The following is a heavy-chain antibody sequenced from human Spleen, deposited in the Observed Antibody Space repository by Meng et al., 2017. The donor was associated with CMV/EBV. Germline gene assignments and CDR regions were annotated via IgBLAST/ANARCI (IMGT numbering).Heavy chain of an antibody. Sequence: KASGGTFSSYTNSWVRQAPGQGLEWMGRIIPILGIANYAQKFQGRVTITADKSTSTAYMELSSLRSEDTAVYYCARGDSSGFGYYFDYWGQGTLVTVSS. CDR3: ARGDSSGFGYYFDY. J-gene: IGHJ4*02. D-gene: IGHD3-22*01. CDR2: IIPILGIA. V-gene: IGHV1-69*02. CDR1: GGTFSSYT.